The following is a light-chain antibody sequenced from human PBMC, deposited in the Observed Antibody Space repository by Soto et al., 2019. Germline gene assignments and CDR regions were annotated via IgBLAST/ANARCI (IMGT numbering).Light chain of an antibody. J-gene: IGLJ1*01. V-gene: IGLV2-14*01. Sequence: QSALTQPASVSGSPGQSITISCTGTSSDVGGYNYVSWYQQHPGKAPKLMIYDVSNRPSGVSNRFSGSKSGNTASLTISWLQAEDEADYYCSSYTSSSLYVFGTGTKGTVL. CDR2: DVS. CDR3: SSYTSSSLYV. CDR1: SSDVGGYNY.